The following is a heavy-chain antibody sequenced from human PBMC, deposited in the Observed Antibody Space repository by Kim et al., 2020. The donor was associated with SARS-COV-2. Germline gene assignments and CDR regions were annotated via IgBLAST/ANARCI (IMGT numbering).Heavy chain of an antibody. J-gene: IGHJ6*02. V-gene: IGHV3-33*01. CDR2: MWYDGYTK. CDR1: GFPLSSYG. Sequence: GGSLRLSCAASGFPLSSYGMHWVRQAPGKGLEWVAVMWYDGYTKYYADSVKGRFTISRDNSKNTLYLQMNSLRAEDTAVYYCARGGAGTSSYGMDVWGQGTTVTVSS. CDR3: ARGGAGTSSYGMDV. D-gene: IGHD6-13*01.